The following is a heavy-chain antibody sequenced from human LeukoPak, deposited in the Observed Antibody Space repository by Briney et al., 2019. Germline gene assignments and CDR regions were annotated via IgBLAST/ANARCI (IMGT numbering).Heavy chain of an antibody. D-gene: IGHD3-22*01. CDR1: GFTFSSYA. CDR2: TSGSGGST. Sequence: GGSLRLSCAASGFTFSSYAMSWVRQAPGKGLEWVSATSGSGGSTYYADSVKGRFTISRDNSKNTLYLQMNSLRAEDTAVYYCAKLAYGYYDSSGYYYFDYWGQGTLVTVSS. V-gene: IGHV3-23*01. J-gene: IGHJ4*02. CDR3: AKLAYGYYDSSGYYYFDY.